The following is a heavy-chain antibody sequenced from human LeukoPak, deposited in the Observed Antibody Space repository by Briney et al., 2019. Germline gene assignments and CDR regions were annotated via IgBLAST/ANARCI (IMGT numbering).Heavy chain of an antibody. J-gene: IGHJ4*02. CDR3: ARALLGRYCSGGSCYSFGY. Sequence: SVKVSCKASGGTFSSYAISWVRQAPGQGLEWMGRIVPIFGIANYAQKFQGRVTITADKSTSTAYMELSSLRSEDTAVYYCARALLGRYCSGGSCYSFGYWGQGTLVTVSS. CDR1: GGTFSSYA. V-gene: IGHV1-69*04. CDR2: IVPIFGIA. D-gene: IGHD2-15*01.